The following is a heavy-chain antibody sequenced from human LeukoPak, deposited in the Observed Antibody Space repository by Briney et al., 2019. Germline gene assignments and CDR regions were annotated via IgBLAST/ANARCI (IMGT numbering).Heavy chain of an antibody. D-gene: IGHD3-22*01. CDR1: GASVSSSTYY. CDR3: ARDQYYDVSTYYEIDY. J-gene: IGHJ4*02. CDR2: ASYSGNT. Sequence: SETLSLTCTVSGASVSSSTYYWGWIRQPPGKGLEWIGSASYSGNTYYNPSLKSRVTILVDTSKNQFSLKMTSVTAADTAVYYCARDQYYDVSTYYEIDYWGQGTLVTVSS. V-gene: IGHV4-39*07.